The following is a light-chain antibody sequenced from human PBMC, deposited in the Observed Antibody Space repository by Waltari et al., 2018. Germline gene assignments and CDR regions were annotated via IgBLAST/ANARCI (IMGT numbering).Light chain of an antibody. CDR1: SSNIGTNY. CDR2: WNN. CDR3: AAWDDKLKAGL. V-gene: IGLV1-47*01. Sequence: QSVLTQPPSASGTPGQRITVSCSGGSSNIGTNYVHWYQQLPGTAPKLLISWNNQRPSAVPDRCSGSKSGTSASLAISGLQSEDEADYFCAAWDDKLKAGLFGGGTKVTVL. J-gene: IGLJ3*02.